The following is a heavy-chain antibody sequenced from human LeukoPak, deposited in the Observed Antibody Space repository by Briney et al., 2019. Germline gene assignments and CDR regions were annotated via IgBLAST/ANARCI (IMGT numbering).Heavy chain of an antibody. Sequence: SETLSLTCTVSGGSISSYYWSWVRQPPGKGLEWIGYIYYSGSTNYNPSLKSRVTISVDTSKNQFSLKLSSVTAADTAVYYSARLASGSYGPLTPFDYWGQGTLVTVSS. J-gene: IGHJ4*02. CDR2: IYYSGST. CDR1: GGSISSYY. CDR3: ARLASGSYGPLTPFDY. V-gene: IGHV4-59*08. D-gene: IGHD1-26*01.